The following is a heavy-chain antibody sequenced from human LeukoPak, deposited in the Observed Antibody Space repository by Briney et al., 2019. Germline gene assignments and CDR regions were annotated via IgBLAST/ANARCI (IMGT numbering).Heavy chain of an antibody. CDR1: GYTFTGYY. J-gene: IGHJ5*02. V-gene: IGHV1-2*02. CDR3: ARGWGRDGYNLDWFDP. CDR2: INPHSGGT. Sequence: GASVKVSCKASGYTFTGYYIHWVRQAPRQGLEWMGWINPHSGGTNYAQKFQGRVTMTRDTSISTAYMELSRLASDDTAVYYCARGWGRDGYNLDWFDPWGQGTLVTVSS. D-gene: IGHD5-12*01.